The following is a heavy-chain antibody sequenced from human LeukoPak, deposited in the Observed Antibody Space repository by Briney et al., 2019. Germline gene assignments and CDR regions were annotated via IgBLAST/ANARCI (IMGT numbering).Heavy chain of an antibody. Sequence: PGGSLRLSCAASGFTFSDHYMDWVRQAPGKGLEWVGRTRKKANSYTTEYAASVKGRFTISRDDSKNSLYLQMNSLKTEDTAVYYCTTDDFWSGYLSTWGQGTLVTVSS. V-gene: IGHV3-72*01. D-gene: IGHD3-3*01. CDR1: GFTFSDHY. J-gene: IGHJ4*02. CDR3: TTDDFWSGYLST. CDR2: TRKKANSYTT.